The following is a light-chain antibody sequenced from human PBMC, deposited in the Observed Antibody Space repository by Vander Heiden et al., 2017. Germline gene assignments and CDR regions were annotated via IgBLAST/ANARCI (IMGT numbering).Light chain of an antibody. Sequence: QSVLTQPPSVSGAPGQRATISCTGSSSNIGAGYDVHWYQQLPGTAPKLLSYGNSNRPSGVPDRFSCATSGTSDSPVINRLQAEDGADYDCHSSATSLSGLVVCGGGTKLTGL. CDR2: GNS. V-gene: IGLV1-40*01. J-gene: IGLJ2*01. CDR1: SSNIGAGYD. CDR3: HSSATSLSGLVV.